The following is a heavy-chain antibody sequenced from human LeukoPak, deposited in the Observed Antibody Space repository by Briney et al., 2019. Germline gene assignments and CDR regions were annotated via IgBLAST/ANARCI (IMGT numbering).Heavy chain of an antibody. CDR2: ISSSGSTI. CDR3: ARETYDILTGPGPFDY. Sequence: GGSLRLSCAGSGFTFRDYYMSWLRQAPGKGLEWVSYISSSGSTIYYADSVKGRFTISRDNAKNSLYLQMNSLRAEDTAVYYCARETYDILTGPGPFDYWGQGTLVTVSS. D-gene: IGHD3-9*01. J-gene: IGHJ4*02. V-gene: IGHV3-11*01. CDR1: GFTFRDYY.